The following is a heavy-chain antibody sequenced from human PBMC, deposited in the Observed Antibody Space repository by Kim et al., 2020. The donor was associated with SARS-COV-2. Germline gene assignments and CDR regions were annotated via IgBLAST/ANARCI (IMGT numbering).Heavy chain of an antibody. J-gene: IGHJ4*02. D-gene: IGHD2-2*01. CDR3: ARSPSDRALTKE. V-gene: IGHV1-46*01. Sequence: SYAQKFQGRVTMTRDTSTSTVYMELSSLRSEDTAMYYCARSPSDRALTKEWGQGTLVTVSS.